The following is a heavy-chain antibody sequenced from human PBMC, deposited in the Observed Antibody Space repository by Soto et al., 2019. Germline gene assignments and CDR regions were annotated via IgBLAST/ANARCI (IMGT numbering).Heavy chain of an antibody. CDR3: ARWGTTGGLDD. D-gene: IGHD3-16*01. J-gene: IGHJ4*02. CDR2: TSDDGSNN. Sequence: QVQLVESGGGMVQPGTSLRLSSVGSGFTFRSYVIHWVRQAPGKGLEWVALTSDDGSNNFYGDSVQSRFTISRDNSRNTVELQMDSLRLEDTALYYCARWGTTGGLDDWGQGTLVAVSS. CDR1: GFTFRSYV. V-gene: IGHV3-33*05.